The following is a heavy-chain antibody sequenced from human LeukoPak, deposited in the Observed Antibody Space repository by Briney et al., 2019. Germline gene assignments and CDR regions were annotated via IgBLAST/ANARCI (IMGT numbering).Heavy chain of an antibody. V-gene: IGHV2-5*02. CDR1: GFSLSTSGVG. D-gene: IGHD5-24*01. CDR2: IYWDGDK. Sequence: SGPTLVNPTQTLTLTCTFSGFSLSTSGVGVGWIRQPPGKALEWLALIYWDGDKRYSPSLKSRLTITKDTSKNQVVLTMTNMDPVDTATYYCAHRLKGLHKRGLWRRDGYKNSLYYFDYWGQGTLVTVSS. J-gene: IGHJ4*02. CDR3: AHRLKGLHKRGLWRRDGYKNSLYYFDY.